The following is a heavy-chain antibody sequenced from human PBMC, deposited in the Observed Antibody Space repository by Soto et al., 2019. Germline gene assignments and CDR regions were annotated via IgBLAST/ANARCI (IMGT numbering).Heavy chain of an antibody. D-gene: IGHD3-22*01. CDR2: IYHSGST. CDR1: GGSISSGGYS. V-gene: IGHV4-30-2*01. Sequence: PSETLSLTCAVSGGSISSGGYSWSWIRQPPGKGLEWIGYIYHSGSTYYNPSLKSRVTISVDRSKNQFSLKLSSVTAADTAVYYCARANYYDSSGYYPGDYFDSWGQGTTVTVSS. CDR3: ARANYYDSSGYYPGDYFDS. J-gene: IGHJ4*02.